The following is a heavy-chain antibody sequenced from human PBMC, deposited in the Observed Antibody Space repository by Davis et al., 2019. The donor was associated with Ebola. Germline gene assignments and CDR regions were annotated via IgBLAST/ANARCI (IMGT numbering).Heavy chain of an antibody. V-gene: IGHV3-7*01. CDR1: GFTFSSYW. D-gene: IGHD2-21*02. Sequence: GESLKISCAASGFTFSSYWMNWVRQAPGKGLEWVANIKQDGSEKYYVDSVKGRFTISRDNAKNSLFLQMNNLRDEDTAVYYCVRGRDIVVVTATPCFGFWGQGTMVTVSS. J-gene: IGHJ3*01. CDR2: IKQDGSEK. CDR3: VRGRDIVVVTATPCFGF.